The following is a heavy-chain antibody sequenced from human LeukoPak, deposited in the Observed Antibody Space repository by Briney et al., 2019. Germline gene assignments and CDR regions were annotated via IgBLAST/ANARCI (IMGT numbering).Heavy chain of an antibody. J-gene: IGHJ4*02. CDR2: IKQDGSEK. Sequence: GGSLRLSCAASGFTFSSYWMSWVRQAPGKGLEWVANIKQDGSEKYYADSVKGRFTISRDNAKNSLYLQMNSLRAEDTAVYYCAREDVLLWFGELSKKSDYWGQGTLVTVSS. CDR1: GFTFSSYW. V-gene: IGHV3-7*01. CDR3: AREDVLLWFGELSKKSDY. D-gene: IGHD3-10*01.